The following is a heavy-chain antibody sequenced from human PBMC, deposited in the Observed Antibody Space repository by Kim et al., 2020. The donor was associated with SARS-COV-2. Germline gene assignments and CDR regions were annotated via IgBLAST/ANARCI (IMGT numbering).Heavy chain of an antibody. V-gene: IGHV1-2*02. J-gene: IGHJ4*02. Sequence: NYAQKFQGRVTMTRDTSISTAYMELSRLRSDDTAVYYCARGFSGSINFDYWGQGTLVTVSS. D-gene: IGHD6-19*01. CDR3: ARGFSGSINFDY.